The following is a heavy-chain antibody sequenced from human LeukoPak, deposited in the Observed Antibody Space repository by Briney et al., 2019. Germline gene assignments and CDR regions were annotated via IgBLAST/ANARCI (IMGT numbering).Heavy chain of an antibody. CDR1: GFTFSSYA. CDR3: AKENYGDSTGGRFQH. D-gene: IGHD4-17*01. CDR2: ISASGGST. Sequence: GGSLRLSCAASGFTFSSYAMNWVRQAPGKGLEWVSAISASGGSTYYADSVKGRFTISRDNSKNTLYLQMNSLRAEDTAVYYCAKENYGDSTGGRFQHWGQGSLVTVSS. J-gene: IGHJ1*01. V-gene: IGHV3-23*01.